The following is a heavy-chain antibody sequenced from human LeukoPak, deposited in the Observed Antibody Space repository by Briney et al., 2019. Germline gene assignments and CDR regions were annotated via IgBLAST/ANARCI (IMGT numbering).Heavy chain of an antibody. CDR3: ARHDSSTLGSGYYY. D-gene: IGHD3-22*01. CDR2: IYYSGST. V-gene: IGHV4-39*01. J-gene: IGHJ4*02. CDR1: GGSLSSSSYY. Sequence: SETLSLTCTVSGGSLSSSSYYWGWIRQPPGKGLEWIASIYYSGSTYYNPSLKSRVTISVDTSKNQFSLKLSSVTAADTAVYYCARHDSSTLGSGYYYWGQGTLVTISS.